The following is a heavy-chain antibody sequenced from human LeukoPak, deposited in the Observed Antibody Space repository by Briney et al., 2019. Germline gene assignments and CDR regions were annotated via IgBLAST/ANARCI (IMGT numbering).Heavy chain of an antibody. J-gene: IGHJ3*02. D-gene: IGHD6-13*01. CDR3: TRAGYSSSWYPGAFDI. Sequence: GGSLRLSCAASGFTFSTYGMSWVRQAPGKGLEWVGFIRSKAYGGTTEYAASVKGRFTISRDDSKSIAYLQMNSLKTEDTAVYYCTRAGYSSSWYPGAFDIWGQGTMVTVSS. CDR1: GFTFSTYG. V-gene: IGHV3-49*04. CDR2: IRSKAYGGTT.